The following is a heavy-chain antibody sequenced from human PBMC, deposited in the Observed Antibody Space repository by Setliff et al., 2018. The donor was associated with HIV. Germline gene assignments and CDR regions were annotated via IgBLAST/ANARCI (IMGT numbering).Heavy chain of an antibody. CDR1: GGSISSGSYS. D-gene: IGHD6-19*01. V-gene: IGHV4-61*02. CDR2: IYTSGST. CDR3: ARRFEQWLAFDY. J-gene: IGHJ4*02. Sequence: PSETLSLTCTVSGGSISSGSYSWSWIRQPAGKGLEWIGRIYTSGSTNYNPSLKSRVTMSVDTSKNQFSLKLGPVTAADTAVYFCARRFEQWLAFDYWGQGTLVTVSS.